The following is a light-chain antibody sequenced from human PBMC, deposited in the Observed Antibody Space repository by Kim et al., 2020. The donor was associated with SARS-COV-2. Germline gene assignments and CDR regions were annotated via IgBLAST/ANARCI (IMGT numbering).Light chain of an antibody. V-gene: IGLV2-14*04. Sequence: GQAIPSCGTGTSSDLGGYNYVSWYHQNPGKAPNRMIYDVIKRPSGVSNRFSGSKSGNTASMTISGLQAEDEADYYCSSYTSSSTYIFGTGTKVTVL. CDR1: SSDLGGYNY. CDR3: SSYTSSSTYI. J-gene: IGLJ1*01. CDR2: DVI.